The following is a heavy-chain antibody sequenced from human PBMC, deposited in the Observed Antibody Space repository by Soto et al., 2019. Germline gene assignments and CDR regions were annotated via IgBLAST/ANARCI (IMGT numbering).Heavy chain of an antibody. CDR2: IFSNDET. Sequence: QVTLKESGPVLVKPTETLTLTCTVSGFSLSNARMGVSWIRQPPGKALEWLAHIFSNDETSYSTSLKSRLTISKDTSKSQVVLTMTNMDTVDTATYYCARIRTWNRHTISYYFDYWGQGTLVTVSS. CDR1: GFSLSNARMG. V-gene: IGHV2-26*01. D-gene: IGHD1-1*01. CDR3: ARIRTWNRHTISYYFDY. J-gene: IGHJ4*02.